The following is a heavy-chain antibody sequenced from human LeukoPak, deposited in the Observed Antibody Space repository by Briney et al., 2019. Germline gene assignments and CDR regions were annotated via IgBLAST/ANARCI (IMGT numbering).Heavy chain of an antibody. Sequence: ASVKVSCKASGYTFTSYGISWVRQAPEQGLEWLGWISAYNSNTNYAQKLQGKVTMTTDTSTSTAYMELSSLRSEDTAVYYCARGNWNDVGYYYYYYMDVWGKGTTVTVSS. V-gene: IGHV1-18*01. D-gene: IGHD1-1*01. CDR3: ARGNWNDVGYYYYYYMDV. CDR1: GYTFTSYG. J-gene: IGHJ6*03. CDR2: ISAYNSNT.